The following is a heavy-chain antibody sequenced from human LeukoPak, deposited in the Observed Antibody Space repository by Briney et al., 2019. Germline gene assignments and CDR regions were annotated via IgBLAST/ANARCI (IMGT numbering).Heavy chain of an antibody. CDR2: INHSGSA. CDR1: GGSFSGYY. CDR3: ARGVAAAGTGAPPFDY. Sequence: SETLSLTCAVYGGSFSGYYWSWIRQPPGKGLEWIGEINHSGSANYNPSLKSRVTISVDTSKNQFSLKLSSVTAADTAVYYCARGVAAAGTGAPPFDYWGQGTLVTVSS. V-gene: IGHV4-34*01. J-gene: IGHJ4*02. D-gene: IGHD6-13*01.